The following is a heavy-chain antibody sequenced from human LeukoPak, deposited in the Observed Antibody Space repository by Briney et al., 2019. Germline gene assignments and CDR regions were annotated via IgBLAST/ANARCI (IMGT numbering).Heavy chain of an antibody. Sequence: GESLKISCKGSGYSFTSYWIGWLRQLTGKGLEWMGIIYPGDSDTRYSPSFQGQVTISADKSISTAYLQWSSLKASDTAMYYCARHPIEGATQSWFDPWGQGTLVTVSS. D-gene: IGHD1-26*01. CDR3: ARHPIEGATQSWFDP. J-gene: IGHJ5*02. CDR1: GYSFTSYW. V-gene: IGHV5-51*01. CDR2: IYPGDSDT.